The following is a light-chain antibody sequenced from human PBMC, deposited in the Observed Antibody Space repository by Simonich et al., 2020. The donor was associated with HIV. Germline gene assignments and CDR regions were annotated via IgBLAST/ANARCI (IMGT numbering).Light chain of an antibody. Sequence: IQMTQSPSSLSASVGDRVTITCRASQGISNDLGWYQQKEGKAPKILIYAASSLQSWVPSKFSGRGSWTYFTLTISSLQPEDFGTYYCQQSYSTPIAFGQGTRLEIK. J-gene: IGKJ5*01. CDR2: AAS. CDR3: QQSYSTPIA. V-gene: IGKV1-39*01. CDR1: QGISND.